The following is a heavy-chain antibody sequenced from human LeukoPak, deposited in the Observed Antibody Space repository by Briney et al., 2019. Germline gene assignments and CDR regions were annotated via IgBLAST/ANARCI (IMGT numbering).Heavy chain of an antibody. V-gene: IGHV1-8*01. D-gene: IGHD2-15*01. CDR3: ARGPLQLLLAEYFQH. J-gene: IGHJ1*01. CDR1: GYTFTSYD. Sequence: ASVKVSCKASGYTFTSYDINWVRQATGQGLEWMGWMDPNSGNTGYAQKFQGRVTMTRNTSISTAYMELSSLRSEDTAVYYCARGPLQLLLAEYFQHWGQGTLVTVSS. CDR2: MDPNSGNT.